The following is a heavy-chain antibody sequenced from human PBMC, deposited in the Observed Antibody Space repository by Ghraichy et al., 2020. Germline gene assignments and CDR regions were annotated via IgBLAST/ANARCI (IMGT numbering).Heavy chain of an antibody. CDR3: AIPPPDYYYFYMDV. CDR1: GGPLSTYA. Sequence: SVKVSCKTAGGPLSTYATNWERQSPGQRPEWKRRIIPILGITHYAQKIQGRVTFSPDTSTDTAYMELRSLTSEDTAVYYCAIPPPDYYYFYMDVWGEGTTVAVSS. J-gene: IGHJ6*03. CDR2: IIPILGIT. V-gene: IGHV1-69*04.